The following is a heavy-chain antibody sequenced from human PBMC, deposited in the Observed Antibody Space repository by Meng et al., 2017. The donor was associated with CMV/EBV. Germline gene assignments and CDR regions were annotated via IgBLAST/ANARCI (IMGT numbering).Heavy chain of an antibody. CDR1: GFSLSTSGVG. Sequence: QITLKESGPTLVTPTQTLTLTCTFSGFSLSTSGVGVGWIRQPPGKALEWLALIYWDDDKRYSPSLKSRLTITKDTSKNQVVLTMTNMDPVDTATYYCAHRLHGSGSYYPYYFDYWGQGTLVTVSS. J-gene: IGHJ4*02. CDR3: AHRLHGSGSYYPYYFDY. CDR2: IYWDDDK. D-gene: IGHD3-10*01. V-gene: IGHV2-5*02.